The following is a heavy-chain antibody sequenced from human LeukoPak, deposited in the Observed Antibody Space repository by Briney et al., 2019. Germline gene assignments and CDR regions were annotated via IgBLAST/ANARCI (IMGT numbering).Heavy chain of an antibody. CDR3: TTDWDSHNGGSDYDRFEY. J-gene: IGHJ4*02. CDR2: IKHDGSQK. CDR1: GYTFSTYW. Sequence: GGSLRLSCAASGYTFSTYWMSWVRQVPGKRLEWVANIKHDGSQKYYAESVKGRFTISRDDANKSLYLQMYSLRAADTAVYYCTTDWDSHNGGSDYDRFEYWGQGNLVTASS. D-gene: IGHD2-21*01. V-gene: IGHV3-7*05.